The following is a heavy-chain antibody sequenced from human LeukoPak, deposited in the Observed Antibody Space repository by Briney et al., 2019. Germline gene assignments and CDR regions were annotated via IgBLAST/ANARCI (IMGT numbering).Heavy chain of an antibody. CDR1: GGSISSYY. CDR2: IYYSGST. CDR3: ARSAYCGGDCQRFDY. Sequence: SETLSLTCTVSGGSISSYYWSWIRQPPGKGLEWIGYIYYSGSTNYNPSLKSRVTISVDTSKNQFSLKLSSVTAADTAVCYCARSAYCGGDCQRFDYWGQGTLVTVSS. J-gene: IGHJ4*02. D-gene: IGHD2-21*02. V-gene: IGHV4-59*01.